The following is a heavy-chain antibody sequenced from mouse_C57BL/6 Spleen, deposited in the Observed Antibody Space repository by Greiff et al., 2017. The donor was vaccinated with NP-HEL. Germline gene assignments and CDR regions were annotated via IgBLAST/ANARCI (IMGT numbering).Heavy chain of an antibody. D-gene: IGHD2-5*01. CDR1: GYAFSSSW. J-gene: IGHJ1*03. CDR2: IYPGDGDT. Sequence: VQLQQSGPELVKPGASVKISCKASGYAFSSSWMNWVKQRPGKGLEWIGRIYPGDGDTNYNGKFKGKATLTADKSSSTAYMQLSSLTSEDSAVYFCARVDSTWYFDCWGTGTTVTVSS. V-gene: IGHV1-82*01. CDR3: ARVDSTWYFDC.